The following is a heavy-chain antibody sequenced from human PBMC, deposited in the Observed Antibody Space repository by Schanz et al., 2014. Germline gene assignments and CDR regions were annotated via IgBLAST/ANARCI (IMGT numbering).Heavy chain of an antibody. V-gene: IGHV3-30*04. D-gene: IGHD6-6*01. J-gene: IGHJ6*02. Sequence: QVQLVESGGGVVQPGRSLRLSCAASGFTVRSYAMHWVRQAPGKGLEWVAAISYDGSNQYYTDSVKGRFTVSRDNSKNTVYLQMNSLRAEDTAVYYCARTNIAARRPRGDYYYYGMDVWGQGTTVTVSS. CDR1: GFTVRSYA. CDR2: ISYDGSNQ. CDR3: ARTNIAARRPRGDYYYYGMDV.